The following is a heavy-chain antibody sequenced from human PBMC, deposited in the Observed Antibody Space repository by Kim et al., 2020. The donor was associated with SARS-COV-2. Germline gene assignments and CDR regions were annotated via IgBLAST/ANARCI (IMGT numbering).Heavy chain of an antibody. Sequence: TTYYADSVKGRFTISRRNSKNTVYRQMNGLRAEETAVYFCARNLVTGHDDFWGQGTLVTVSS. V-gene: IGHV3-53*04. CDR2: TT. D-gene: IGHD1-20*01. CDR3: ARNLVTGHDDF. J-gene: IGHJ4*02.